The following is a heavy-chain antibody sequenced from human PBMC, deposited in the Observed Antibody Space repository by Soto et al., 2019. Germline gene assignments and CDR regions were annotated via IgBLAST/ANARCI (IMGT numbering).Heavy chain of an antibody. Sequence: PSETLSLTCAVYGGSFSGYYWSWIRQPPGKGLEWIGEINHSGSTNYNPSLKSRVTISVDTSKNQFSLKLSSVTAADTAVYYCARFQVTTWVHNWFDPWGQGTLVTVS. V-gene: IGHV4-34*01. D-gene: IGHD4-17*01. CDR1: GGSFSGYY. CDR2: INHSGST. CDR3: ARFQVTTWVHNWFDP. J-gene: IGHJ5*02.